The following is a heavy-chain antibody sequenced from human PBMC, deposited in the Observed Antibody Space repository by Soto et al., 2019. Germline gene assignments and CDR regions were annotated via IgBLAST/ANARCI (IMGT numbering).Heavy chain of an antibody. CDR2: IYYSGST. CDR1: GGSISSYY. J-gene: IGHJ6*02. V-gene: IGHV4-59*01. D-gene: IGHD6-13*01. CDR3: ARYWWYSSSSSMRDHGMDV. Sequence: SETLSLTCTVSGGSISSYYWSWIRQPPGKGLEWIGYIYYSGSTNYNPSLKSRVTISVDTSKNQFSLKLSSVTAADTAVYYCARYWWYSSSSSMRDHGMDVWGQGTTVTVSS.